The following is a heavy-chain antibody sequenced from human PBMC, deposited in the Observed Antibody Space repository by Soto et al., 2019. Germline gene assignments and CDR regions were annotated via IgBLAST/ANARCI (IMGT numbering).Heavy chain of an antibody. Sequence: EVQLVESGGGLAQPGRSLRLSCTASGFTFDDYALHWVRQAPGKGLEWVSGITWNSDRVDYADSVKGRFTISRDNARNALYLQMNSPRAEDTALYFCGKGLSIAAIDYWGQGTLVTVSS. D-gene: IGHD6-13*01. V-gene: IGHV3-9*01. CDR1: GFTFDDYA. CDR2: ITWNSDRV. J-gene: IGHJ4*02. CDR3: GKGLSIAAIDY.